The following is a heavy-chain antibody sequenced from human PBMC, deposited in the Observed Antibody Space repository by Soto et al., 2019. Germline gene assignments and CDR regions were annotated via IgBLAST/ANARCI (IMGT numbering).Heavy chain of an antibody. J-gene: IGHJ4*02. Sequence: PSETLSLTCAVYGGSFSGYYWSWIRQPPGKGLEWIGEINHSGSTNYNPSLKSRVTISVDTSKNQFSLKLSSVTAADTAVYYCARLNPARIAVAGPQDFDYWGQGTLVTVSS. CDR1: GGSFSGYY. CDR2: INHSGST. D-gene: IGHD6-19*01. CDR3: ARLNPARIAVAGPQDFDY. V-gene: IGHV4-34*01.